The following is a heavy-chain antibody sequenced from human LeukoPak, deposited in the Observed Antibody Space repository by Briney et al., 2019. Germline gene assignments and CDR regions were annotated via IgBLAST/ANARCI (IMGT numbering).Heavy chain of an antibody. CDR3: AKVVDLWSGYPSSDP. D-gene: IGHD3-3*01. CDR2: ISGSGGST. CDR1: GFTFSSYA. Sequence: GGSLRLSCAASGFTFSSYAMSWVRQATGQGLEWVSAISGSGGSTYYADSVKGRFTISRDNSKNTLYLQMNSLRAEDTAVYYCAKVVDLWSGYPSSDPWGQGTLVTVSS. V-gene: IGHV3-23*01. J-gene: IGHJ5*02.